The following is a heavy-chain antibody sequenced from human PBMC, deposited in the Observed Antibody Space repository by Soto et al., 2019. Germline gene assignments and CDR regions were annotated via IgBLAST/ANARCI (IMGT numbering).Heavy chain of an antibody. J-gene: IGHJ4*02. CDR3: ATKVVIGGIGFVDY. Sequence: LRVPKSAAGFTFGDLGVIWISQDQGEGLEWVANINQDESQKYYADSVKGRFSISRDNARNALYLQMNSLRVEDAAVYYCATKVVIGGIGFVDYWGQGILVTVSS. V-gene: IGHV3-7*01. D-gene: IGHD2-15*01. CDR2: INQDESQK. CDR1: GFTFGDLG.